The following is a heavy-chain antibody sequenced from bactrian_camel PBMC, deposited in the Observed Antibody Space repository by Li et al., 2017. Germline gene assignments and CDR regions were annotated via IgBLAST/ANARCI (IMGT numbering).Heavy chain of an antibody. CDR2: RSLGIRIP. V-gene: IGHV3-3*01. J-gene: IGHJ4*01. D-gene: IGHD5*01. CDR1: GSHDSRAC. Sequence: QVQLVESGGGSVQAGGSLRLSCAASGSHDSRACMGWFRQAPGKERERVAVRSLGIRIPAYDSYADSVKGRFTITLDDAKNTVSLQMTRLKPEDTARYYCAATVLVWGKSACSSSRARGTQVTVS.